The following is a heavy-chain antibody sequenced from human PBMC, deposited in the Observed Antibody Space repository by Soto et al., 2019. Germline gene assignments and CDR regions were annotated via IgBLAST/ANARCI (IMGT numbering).Heavy chain of an antibody. V-gene: IGHV3-30-3*01. CDR3: TRVLSSRGRALFDY. J-gene: IGHJ4*02. Sequence: QVQRVESGGGVVQPGRSLRLSCAASGFTFSSYAMHWVRQAPGKGLEWVAVISYDGSNKYYADSVKGRFTISRDNSKNTADLLTHSLIADHMSAYYCTRVLSSRGRALFDYWGQGTLVTVSS. D-gene: IGHD2-21*01. CDR1: GFTFSSYA. CDR2: ISYDGSNK.